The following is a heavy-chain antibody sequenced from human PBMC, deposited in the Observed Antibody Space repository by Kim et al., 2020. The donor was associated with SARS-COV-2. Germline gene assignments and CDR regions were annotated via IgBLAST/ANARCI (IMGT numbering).Heavy chain of an antibody. J-gene: IGHJ4*02. CDR3: ARGVPGGGPHHY. V-gene: IGHV3-53*01. D-gene: IGHD2-15*01. CDR1: GFTVSSNY. CDR2: IYSGSTT. Sequence: GGSLRLSCAASGFTVSSNYMSWVRQTPGKGLEWVSVIYSGSTTYYADSVKGRFTISRNNSKNTLYLQMNSLRAEDTAVYYCARGVPGGGPHHYWGQGTLVTVSS.